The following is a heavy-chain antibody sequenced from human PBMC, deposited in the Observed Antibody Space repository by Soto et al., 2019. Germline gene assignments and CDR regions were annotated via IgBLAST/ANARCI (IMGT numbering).Heavy chain of an antibody. J-gene: IGHJ1*01. Sequence: GGSLRLSCAASGFTFSSYGMHWVRQAPGKGLEWVAVISYDGSNKYYADSVKGRFTISRDNSKNTLYLQMNSLRAEDTAVYYCAKDPPGCSGGSCYSIYFQHWGQGTLVTVSS. CDR2: ISYDGSNK. D-gene: IGHD2-15*01. CDR1: GFTFSSYG. CDR3: AKDPPGCSGGSCYSIYFQH. V-gene: IGHV3-30*18.